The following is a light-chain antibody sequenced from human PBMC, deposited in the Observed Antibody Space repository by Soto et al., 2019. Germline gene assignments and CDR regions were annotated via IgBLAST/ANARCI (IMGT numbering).Light chain of an antibody. CDR1: SSNIGGTNY. J-gene: IGLJ2*01. CDR2: SNN. V-gene: IGLV1-47*02. CDR3: ASWDDRLGAVI. Sequence: QSVRTQPPSASGTPGQKVFISCSGSSSNIGGTNYAYWYQQLPGAAPKLLMHSNNLRPSGVPERISGSKFGTAASLAISGLRSEDEAVYYCASWDDRLGAVIFGGGTK.